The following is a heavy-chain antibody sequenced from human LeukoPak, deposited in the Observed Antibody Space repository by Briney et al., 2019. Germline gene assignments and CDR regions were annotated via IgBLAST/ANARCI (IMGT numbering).Heavy chain of an antibody. CDR1: AFTFSDHY. CDR3: AKISMGATETSDS. Sequence: VSLTLSCAASAFTFSDHYMDWVRQAPGKGMEWDGPTRNKANSYSTEYAAYVKGRFTISRDDSKNSLYLQMNSLKTEDTAVYYCAKISMGATETSDSWGQGTLVTVSS. CDR2: TRNKANSYST. V-gene: IGHV3-72*01. D-gene: IGHD1-26*01. J-gene: IGHJ5*01.